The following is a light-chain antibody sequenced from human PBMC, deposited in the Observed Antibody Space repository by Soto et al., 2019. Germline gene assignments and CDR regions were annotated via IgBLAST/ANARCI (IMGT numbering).Light chain of an antibody. CDR1: NTDVGAYDY. V-gene: IGLV2-8*01. CDR3: TSYAGTNNFDVV. CDR2: EVT. J-gene: IGLJ2*01. Sequence: QSALTQPPSASGSPGQSVTISCTGTNTDVGAYDYVSWYQHHPGKAPKLIIYEVTKRPSGVPDRFSGSKSGNTASLTVSGLQAEDEADYFCTSYAGTNNFDVVFGGGTQLTVL.